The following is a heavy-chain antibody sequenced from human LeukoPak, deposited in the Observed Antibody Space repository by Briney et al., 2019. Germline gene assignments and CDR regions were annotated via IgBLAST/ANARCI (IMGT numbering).Heavy chain of an antibody. CDR2: FLAGEVI. J-gene: IGHJ4*02. CDR1: GGSINTYL. D-gene: IGHD2-2*01. V-gene: IGHV4-4*07. CDR3: AIRPREPTAFDY. Sequence: PSETLSLTCTVSGGSINTYLWSWLRQPAGKGLEWVGRFLAGEVITYNPSLKTRLTVSLDTSKNQFSLRLNSVAAADTAVYYCAIRPREPTAFDYWGLGTLVTVSS.